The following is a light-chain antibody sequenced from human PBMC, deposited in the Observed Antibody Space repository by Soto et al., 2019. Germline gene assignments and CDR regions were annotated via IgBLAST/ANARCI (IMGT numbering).Light chain of an antibody. CDR2: GAS. J-gene: IGKJ4*01. CDR3: QQLNNYPLT. V-gene: IGKV1-9*01. Sequence: DIQLTQSPSFLSASVGDRVTITCRASQGISTYLAWYHQKPGKAPKLLIYGASTLQSGVPSRFSGSGSGTDFTLTISSLQPEDFATYYCQQLNNYPLTFGGGTKVEIK. CDR1: QGISTY.